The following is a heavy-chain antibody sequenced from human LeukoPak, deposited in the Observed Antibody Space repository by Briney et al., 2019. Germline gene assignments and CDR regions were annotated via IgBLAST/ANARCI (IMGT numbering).Heavy chain of an antibody. D-gene: IGHD6-13*01. V-gene: IGHV3-64D*06. Sequence: PGGSLRLSCSASGFTFSSYAMHWVRQAPGKGLEYVSVISSKGGSIYYADSVKGRVTISRDNSKNTLYLQMSSLRAEDTAVYFCVKPYSSSWLDAFDIWGQGTMVTVSS. CDR3: VKPYSSSWLDAFDI. J-gene: IGHJ3*02. CDR2: ISSKGGSI. CDR1: GFTFSSYA.